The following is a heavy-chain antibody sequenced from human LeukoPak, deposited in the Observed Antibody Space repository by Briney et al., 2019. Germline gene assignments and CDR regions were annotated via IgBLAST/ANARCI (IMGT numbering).Heavy chain of an antibody. V-gene: IGHV4-59*01. J-gene: IGHJ6*03. D-gene: IGHD2/OR15-2a*01. CDR2: IYYIGST. CDR1: GGSISSYS. Sequence: PSETLSLTCTVSGGSISSYSWSWIRQPPGKGLEWIGYIYYIGSTNYNPSLKSRVTISVDTFKNQFSLKLNSVTAADTAVYYCARGSMTSNYYYYMDVWGKGTTVTVSS. CDR3: ARGSMTSNYYYYMDV.